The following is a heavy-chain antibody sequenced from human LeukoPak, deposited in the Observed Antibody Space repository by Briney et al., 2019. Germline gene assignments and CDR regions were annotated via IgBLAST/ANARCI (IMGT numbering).Heavy chain of an antibody. D-gene: IGHD1-1*01. CDR2: IAFDGTNI. J-gene: IGHJ4*02. CDR1: GFTFSSHG. V-gene: IGHV3-30*18. CDR3: AKDRDRTWAFDY. Sequence: LPGGSLRLSCAARGFTFSSHGMHWVRQAPGKGLEWVAVIAFDGTNINYADSVKGRFTISRDNSKNTLYLQMNSLRAEDTALYYCAKDRDRTWAFDYWGQGTLVTVSS.